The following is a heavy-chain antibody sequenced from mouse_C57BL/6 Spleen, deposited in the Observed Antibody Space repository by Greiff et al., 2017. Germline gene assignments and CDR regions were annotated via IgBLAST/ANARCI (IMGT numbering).Heavy chain of an antibody. J-gene: IGHJ4*01. CDR3: ARDYAYYYAIDY. CDR1: GFTFSDYG. V-gene: IGHV5-17*01. D-gene: IGHD1-1*01. Sequence: EVKLVESGGGLVKPGGSLKLSCAASGFTFSDYGMHWVRQAPEKGLEWVAYISSGSSTIYYADTVKGRFTISRDNAKNTLFLQMTSLRSEDTAMYYCARDYAYYYAIDYWGQGTSVTVSS. CDR2: ISSGSSTI.